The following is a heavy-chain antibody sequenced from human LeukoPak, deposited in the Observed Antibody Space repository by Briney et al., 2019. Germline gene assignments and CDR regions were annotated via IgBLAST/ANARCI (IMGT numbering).Heavy chain of an antibody. V-gene: IGHV3-48*03. CDR1: GFTFSSYE. D-gene: IGHD3-10*01. CDR3: ARGSLVHYYGSGSYRIRAGFDY. CDR2: ISSSGSTI. J-gene: IGHJ4*02. Sequence: GGSLRLSCAASGFTFSSYEMNWVRQAPGKGLEWVSYISSSGSTIKYADSVKGRFTISRDNAKNSLYLQMNSLRAKDTAVYYCARGSLVHYYGSGSYRIRAGFDYWGQGTLVTVSS.